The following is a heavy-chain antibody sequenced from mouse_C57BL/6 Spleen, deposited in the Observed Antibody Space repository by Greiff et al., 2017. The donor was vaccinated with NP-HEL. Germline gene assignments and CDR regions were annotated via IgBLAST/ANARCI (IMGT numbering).Heavy chain of an antibody. V-gene: IGHV1-50*01. CDR2: IDPSDRYT. CDR3: AREVGHGSFFDY. D-gene: IGHD1-1*01. J-gene: IGHJ2*01. CDR1: GYTFTSYW. Sequence: QVQLQQPGAELVKPGASVKLSCKASGYTFTSYWMQWVKQRPGQGLEWIGEIDPSDRYTNYNQKFKGKATLTVDTSSSTAYMQLSSLTSEDSAVYYCAREVGHGSFFDYWGQGTTLTVSS.